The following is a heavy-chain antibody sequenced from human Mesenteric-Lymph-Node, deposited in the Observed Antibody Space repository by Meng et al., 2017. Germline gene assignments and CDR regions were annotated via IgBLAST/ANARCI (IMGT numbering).Heavy chain of an antibody. CDR2: MNPNIGNT. V-gene: IGHV1-8*01. CDR3: ARDVGGGGTYLGDY. CDR1: GYTFSSYD. Sequence: QVQLVQSGAEVKKPGASVKVSCKASGYTFSSYDINWVRQATGQGIEWMGWMNPNIGNTGYAQKFQGRVTMTRNTSISTDYMELSSLRSEDTAVYYCARDVGGGGTYLGDYWGQGTLVTVSS. J-gene: IGHJ4*02. D-gene: IGHD1-26*01.